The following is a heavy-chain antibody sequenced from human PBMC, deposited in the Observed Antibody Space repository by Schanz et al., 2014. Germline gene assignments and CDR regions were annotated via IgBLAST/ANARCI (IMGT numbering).Heavy chain of an antibody. CDR1: GGSVSTYY. J-gene: IGHJ5*02. CDR3: ARAPTSNFDP. Sequence: QVQLQESGPGLVKSSETLSLTCTVSGGSVSTYYWHWIRQPPGKGLEWIGYIHYSGNTNYNPSLKSRVTISIDTSTNQVSLKLTSVTAADTAVYYCARAPTSNFDPWGQGTPVTVSS. V-gene: IGHV4-59*02. CDR2: IHYSGNT.